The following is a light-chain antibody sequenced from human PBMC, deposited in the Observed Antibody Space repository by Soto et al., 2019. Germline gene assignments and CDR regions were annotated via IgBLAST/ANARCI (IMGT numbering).Light chain of an antibody. Sequence: EFVLTQSPGTLSSSPVERATLSGMASQTVRNNYLAWYQQKPGQAPRLLIYDASSRATGIPDRFSGGGSGTDFTLTISRLEPEDFAVYYCQQRSNWPPVTFGGGTKVDI. CDR3: QQRSNWPPVT. V-gene: IGKV3D-20*02. CDR1: QTVRNNY. J-gene: IGKJ4*01. CDR2: DAS.